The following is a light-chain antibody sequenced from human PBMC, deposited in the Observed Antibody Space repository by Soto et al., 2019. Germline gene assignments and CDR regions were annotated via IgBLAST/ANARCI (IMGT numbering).Light chain of an antibody. CDR1: QSVSSSY. J-gene: IGKJ1*01. CDR2: GAS. Sequence: EIVLTQSPGTLSLSPGERATLSCRASQSVSSSYLAWYQQKPGQAPRLLIYGASSRATGVPDRFSGSGSGTDFTLTISRLGPEDFAVYYCQQYGSSPRTLGQGTKVDIK. CDR3: QQYGSSPRT. V-gene: IGKV3-20*01.